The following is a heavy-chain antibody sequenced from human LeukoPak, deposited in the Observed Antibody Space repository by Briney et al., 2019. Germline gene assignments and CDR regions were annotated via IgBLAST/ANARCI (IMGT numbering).Heavy chain of an antibody. CDR2: INPNNGGT. D-gene: IGHD3-10*01. CDR3: ARDSGEVPDY. Sequence: VTVSCKASGYTFTSYYMHWVRQAPGQGLEWMGWINPNNGGTKYAQNFQGRVTMTRDTSISTAYMELDRLRFDDTAVYYCARDSGEVPDYWGQGTLVTVSS. V-gene: IGHV1-2*02. CDR1: GYTFTSYY. J-gene: IGHJ4*02.